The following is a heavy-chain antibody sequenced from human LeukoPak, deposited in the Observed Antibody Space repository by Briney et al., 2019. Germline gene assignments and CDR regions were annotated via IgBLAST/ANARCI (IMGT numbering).Heavy chain of an antibody. Sequence: GESLSLSCTVSGFIFSRYAVRWVRQAPERGLEWVSAISKNTVDTYYGDSVKGRLTIPRDSSNNTVYLQMNSLRAEDTGVYYCVRDMEPLRYFDTWGQGTLVTVSS. CDR1: GFIFSRYA. V-gene: IGHV3-23*01. J-gene: IGHJ4*02. CDR2: ISKNTVDT. D-gene: IGHD3-9*01. CDR3: VRDMEPLRYFDT.